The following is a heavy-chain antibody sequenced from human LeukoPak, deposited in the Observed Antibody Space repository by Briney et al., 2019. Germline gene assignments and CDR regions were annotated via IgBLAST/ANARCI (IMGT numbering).Heavy chain of an antibody. Sequence: GGSLRLSCAASGFSVSRNYMSWVRQAPGKGLEWVSIIYSGGSTYYADSVKGRFTISRDNSKNTLYLQMNSLRSEDTAVYYCAAENHSSSWYWIDYWGQGTLVTVSS. CDR3: AAENHSSSWYWIDY. CDR1: GFSVSRNY. D-gene: IGHD6-13*01. V-gene: IGHV3-66*01. CDR2: IYSGGST. J-gene: IGHJ4*02.